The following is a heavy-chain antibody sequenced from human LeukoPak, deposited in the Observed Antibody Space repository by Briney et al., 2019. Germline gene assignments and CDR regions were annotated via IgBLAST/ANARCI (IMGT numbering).Heavy chain of an antibody. Sequence: PSETLSLTWTVSGGSISSSSYYWGWIRQPPGKGLEWIGSIYYSGSTYYNPSLKSRVTISVDTSKNQFSLKLSSVTAADTAVYYCARLYSSGWYFIKEVFDAFDIWGQGTMVTVSS. J-gene: IGHJ3*02. D-gene: IGHD6-19*01. V-gene: IGHV4-39*01. CDR3: ARLYSSGWYFIKEVFDAFDI. CDR1: GGSISSSSYY. CDR2: IYYSGST.